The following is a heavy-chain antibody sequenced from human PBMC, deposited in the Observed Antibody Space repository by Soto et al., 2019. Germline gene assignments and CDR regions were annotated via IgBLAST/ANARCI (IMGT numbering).Heavy chain of an antibody. CDR3: ARYSGSNRWFDP. CDR2: IYYSGIT. CDR1: GGSISSDDYY. D-gene: IGHD1-26*01. Sequence: QLQESGPGLVKPSQTLSLTCTVFGGSISSDDYYWSWIRQPPGKGLEWIGYIYYSGITYYNPSLKSRVTRSVDTSKNQISLELSSVTAADTAVYYCARYSGSNRWFDPWGQGTLVTVSS. V-gene: IGHV4-30-4*01. J-gene: IGHJ5*02.